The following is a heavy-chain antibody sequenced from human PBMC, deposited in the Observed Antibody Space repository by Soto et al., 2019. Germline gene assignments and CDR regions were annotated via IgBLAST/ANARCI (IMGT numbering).Heavy chain of an antibody. CDR2: ISAGGDRT. V-gene: IGHV3-23*01. J-gene: IGHJ4*02. CDR1: GFTFSNYP. CDR3: ARRV. Sequence: VGSLRLSCATSGFTFSNYPMNWVRQAPGKGLEWVSGISAGGDRTYYADSVKGRFTIFRDNAKNSVSLRMNSLRVEDTAVYYCARRVWGQGTLVTAPQ.